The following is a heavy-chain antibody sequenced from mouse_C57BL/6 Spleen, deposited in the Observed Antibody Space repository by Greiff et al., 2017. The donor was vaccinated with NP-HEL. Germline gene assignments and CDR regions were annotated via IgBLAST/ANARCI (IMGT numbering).Heavy chain of an antibody. V-gene: IGHV1-75*01. J-gene: IGHJ4*01. CDR1: GYTFTDYY. CDR3: ARHYDYDGYAMDD. Sequence: VQLQQSGPELVKPGASVKISCKASGYTFTDYYINWVKQRPGQGLEWIGWIFPGSGSTYYNEKFKGKATLTVDKSSSTAYMMLSSLTSEDSAVYLCARHYDYDGYAMDDWGQGTSVTVSS. CDR2: IFPGSGST. D-gene: IGHD2-4*01.